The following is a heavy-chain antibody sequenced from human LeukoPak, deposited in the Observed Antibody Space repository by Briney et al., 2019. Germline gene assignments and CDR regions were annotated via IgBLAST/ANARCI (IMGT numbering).Heavy chain of an antibody. D-gene: IGHD2-21*02. CDR1: GGSISSGDYY. V-gene: IGHV4-30-4*01. CDR2: IYYSGST. CDR3: ARFREAYCGGDCYERVYYFDY. Sequence: SPTLSLTCTVSGGSISSGDYYWSWIRQPPGKGLEWIGYIYYSGSTYYNPSLKSRVTISVDTSKNQFSLKLSSVTAADTAVYYCARFREAYCGGDCYERVYYFDYWGQGTLVTVSS. J-gene: IGHJ4*02.